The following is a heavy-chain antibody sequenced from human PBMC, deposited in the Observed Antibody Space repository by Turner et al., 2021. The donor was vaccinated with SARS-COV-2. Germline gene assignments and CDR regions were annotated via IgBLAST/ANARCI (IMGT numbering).Heavy chain of an antibody. V-gene: IGHV1-2*02. D-gene: IGHD2-21*01. CDR3: ARRQLGWGLIDY. Sequence: QVQLLQSGAEVKKPGASVKVSCKASGYTFTGYYMHWVRQAPGQGLECMGWSNPNSGGTSYAQKFQGRVSMTRDTSSSTAEMELSRLRSDDTAVYYCARRQLGWGLIDYWGQGTLVTVAS. CDR1: GYTFTGYY. CDR2: SNPNSGGT. J-gene: IGHJ4*02.